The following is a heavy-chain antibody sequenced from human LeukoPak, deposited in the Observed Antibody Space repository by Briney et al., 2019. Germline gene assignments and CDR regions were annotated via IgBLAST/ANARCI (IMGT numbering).Heavy chain of an antibody. CDR2: INPNSGGT. D-gene: IGHD4-17*01. CDR1: GYTCTGYY. J-gene: IGHJ6*03. V-gene: IGHV1-2*02. CDR3: ARKADYGDYGDYYYYMDV. Sequence: ASVKVSCKASGYTCTGYYMHWVRQAPGQGLEWMGWINPNSGGTNYAQKFQGRVTMTRDTSISTAYMELSRLRSDDTAVYYCARKADYGDYGDYYYYMDVWGKGTTVTVSS.